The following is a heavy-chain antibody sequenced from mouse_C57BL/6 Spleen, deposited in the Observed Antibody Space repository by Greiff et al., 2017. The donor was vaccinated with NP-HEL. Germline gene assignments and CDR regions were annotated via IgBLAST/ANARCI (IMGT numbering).Heavy chain of an antibody. CDR1: GYTFTSYW. CDR3: ARDYGSSYGAMDY. D-gene: IGHD1-1*01. CDR2: IHPNSGST. J-gene: IGHJ4*01. Sequence: KKRGEERGKKRTSMKMSCKASGYTFTSYWMHWVKQRPGQGLEWIGMIHPNSGSTNYNEKFKSKATLTVDKSSSTAYMQLSSLTSEDSAVYYCARDYGSSYGAMDYWGQGTSVTVSS. V-gene: IGHV1-64*01.